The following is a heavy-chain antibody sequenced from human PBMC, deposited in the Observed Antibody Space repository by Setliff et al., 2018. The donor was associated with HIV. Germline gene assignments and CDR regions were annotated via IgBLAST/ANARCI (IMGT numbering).Heavy chain of an antibody. CDR1: GESLSGYS. D-gene: IGHD1-26*01. Sequence: SETLSLTCGVYGESLSGYSWNWIRQPPGKGLEWIGEINRGGSTNYNPSLKSRATISVDTSKTQFSLNLTSVTAADTAVYYCARGAYTGNYQGGFYYLDVWGKGTTVTVSS. V-gene: IGHV4-34*09. CDR3: ARGAYTGNYQGGFYYLDV. CDR2: INRGGST. J-gene: IGHJ6*03.